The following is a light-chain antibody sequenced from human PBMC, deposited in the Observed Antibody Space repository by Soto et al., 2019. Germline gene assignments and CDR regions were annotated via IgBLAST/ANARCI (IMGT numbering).Light chain of an antibody. V-gene: IGLV4-69*01. J-gene: IGLJ2*01. CDR2: LNSDGSH. Sequence: QPVLTQSPSASASLGASVKLTCTLSSGHSSYAFAWHQQQPEKGPRYLMKLNSDGSHNKGDGIPDRFSVSSSGAERYLTISSLQSEDEADYYCQTWDTGIRVVFGGGTKLTVL. CDR3: QTWDTGIRVV. CDR1: SGHSSYA.